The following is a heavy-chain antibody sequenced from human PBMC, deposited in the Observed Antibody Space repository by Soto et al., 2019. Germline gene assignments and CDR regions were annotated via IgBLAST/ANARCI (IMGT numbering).Heavy chain of an antibody. CDR2: IYYSGST. D-gene: IGHD3-16*01. V-gene: IGHV4-59*12. CDR3: ARARLPNWFDP. Sequence: SETLSLTCTVSGGSISSYSWNWIRQPPGKGLEWIGNIYYSGSTYYNPSLKSRVTISVDRSKNQFSLKLSSVTAADTAVYYCARARLPNWFDPWGQGTLVTVSS. CDR1: GGSISSYS. J-gene: IGHJ5*02.